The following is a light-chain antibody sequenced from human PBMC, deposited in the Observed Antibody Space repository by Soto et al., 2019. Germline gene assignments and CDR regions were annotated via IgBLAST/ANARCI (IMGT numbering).Light chain of an antibody. J-gene: IGKJ1*01. CDR1: QTVTNN. V-gene: IGKV3-15*01. CDR2: GSS. CDR3: QQSNNWPWT. Sequence: EIVMTQSPATLSVSPGEGATLSCRASQTVTNNLAWYQQKPGQAPRLLIFGSSTRATGIPARFSGSGSGTDFTLTISSLQSEDFAVYYCQQSNNWPWTFGQGTKVDIK.